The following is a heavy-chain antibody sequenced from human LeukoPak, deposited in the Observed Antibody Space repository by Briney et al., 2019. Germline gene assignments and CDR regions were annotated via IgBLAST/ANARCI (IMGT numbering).Heavy chain of an antibody. J-gene: IGHJ2*01. Sequence: PGRSLRLSCAASGFTFSSYAMHWVRQAPGKGLEWVAVISYDGSNKYYADSVKGRFTISRDNSKNTLYLQMNSLRAEDTAVYYCARGRIAVPGTLVWYFDFWGRGTLVTVTS. CDR3: ARGRIAVPGTLVWYFDF. V-gene: IGHV3-30-3*01. CDR1: GFTFSSYA. CDR2: ISYDGSNK. D-gene: IGHD6-19*01.